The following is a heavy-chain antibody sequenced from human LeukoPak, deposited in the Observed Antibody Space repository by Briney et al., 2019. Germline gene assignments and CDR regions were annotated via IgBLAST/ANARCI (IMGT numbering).Heavy chain of an antibody. Sequence: SQTLSLTCAISGDSVSSNSAAWNWTRQSPSRGLEWLGRTYYRSKWYNDYAVSVKSRITINPDTSKNQFSLQLNSVTPEDTAVYYCASGTYYRGFDAWGQGTLVTVSS. J-gene: IGHJ5*02. CDR1: GDSVSSNSAA. CDR2: TYYRSKWYN. V-gene: IGHV6-1*01. D-gene: IGHD1-26*01. CDR3: ASGTYYRGFDA.